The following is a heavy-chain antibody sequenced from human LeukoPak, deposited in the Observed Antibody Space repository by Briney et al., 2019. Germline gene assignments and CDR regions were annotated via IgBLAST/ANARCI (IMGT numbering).Heavy chain of an antibody. CDR1: GFTVSSNY. CDR3: ARDSSGSFDY. CDR2: IYSGGST. V-gene: IGHV3-53*01. D-gene: IGHD3-10*01. Sequence: GGSLRLSCAASGFTVSSNYMSWVRQAPGKGLEWVSVIYSGGSTYYADSVRGRFTISRDNSKNTLYLQMNSLRAEDTAVYYCARDSSGSFDYWGQGTLVTVSS. J-gene: IGHJ4*02.